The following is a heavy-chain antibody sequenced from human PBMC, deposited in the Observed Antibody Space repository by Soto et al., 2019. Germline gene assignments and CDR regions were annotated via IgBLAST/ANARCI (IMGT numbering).Heavy chain of an antibody. CDR2: IYYSGST. V-gene: IGHV4-59*01. Sequence: ASETLSLTCTVSGGSISSYYWSWIRQPPGKGLEWIGYIYYSGSTNYNPSLKSRVTISVDTSKNQFSLKLSSVTAADTAVYYCASSGYCSGGSCYHTSNYFDYWGQGTLVTVSS. CDR3: ASSGYCSGGSCYHTSNYFDY. J-gene: IGHJ4*02. D-gene: IGHD2-15*01. CDR1: GGSISSYY.